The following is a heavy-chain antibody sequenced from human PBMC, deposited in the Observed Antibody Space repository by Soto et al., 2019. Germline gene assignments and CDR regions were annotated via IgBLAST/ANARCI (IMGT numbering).Heavy chain of an antibody. CDR2: IIPILGIA. CDR3: AIDYGVYYFDY. V-gene: IGHV1-69*02. CDR1: GGTFSSYT. Sequence: SVKVSCKASGGTFSSYTISWVRQAPGQGLEWMGRIIPILGIANYAQKFQGRVTITADKSTSTAYMELSSLRSEDTAVYYCAIDYGVYYFDYWGQGTLVTVSS. D-gene: IGHD4-17*01. J-gene: IGHJ4*02.